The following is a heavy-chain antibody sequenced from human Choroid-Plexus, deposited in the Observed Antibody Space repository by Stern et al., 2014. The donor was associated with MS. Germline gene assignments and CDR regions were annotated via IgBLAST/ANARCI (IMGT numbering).Heavy chain of an antibody. Sequence: VQLVESGGGVVKPGRPLRLSCVASGFTLGSCVMHWVRQAPGKGLEWVAGVSYDGSNKYYADSVKGRFTISRDNSQNTLYMQMSSLRPEDTAVYYCAKDRQYLTYFFDHWGQGSLVTVSS. J-gene: IGHJ5*02. CDR1: GFTLGSCV. CDR3: AKDRQYLTYFFDH. V-gene: IGHV3-30*18. CDR2: VSYDGSNK. D-gene: IGHD2/OR15-2a*01.